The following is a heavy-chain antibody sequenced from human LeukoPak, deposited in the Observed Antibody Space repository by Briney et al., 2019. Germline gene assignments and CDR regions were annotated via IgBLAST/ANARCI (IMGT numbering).Heavy chain of an antibody. CDR3: ARELLWFGEFHYYYYYGMDV. D-gene: IGHD3-10*01. CDR1: GFTVSNTY. CDR2: IYSGGGT. V-gene: IGHV3-53*01. Sequence: GGSLRLSCAASGFTVSNTYMSWVRQAPGKGLEWVSIIYSGGGTRYADSVKGRFTISRDNSRNTLYLQMNSLRAEDTALYYCARELLWFGEFHYYYYYGMDVWGQGTTVTVSS. J-gene: IGHJ6*02.